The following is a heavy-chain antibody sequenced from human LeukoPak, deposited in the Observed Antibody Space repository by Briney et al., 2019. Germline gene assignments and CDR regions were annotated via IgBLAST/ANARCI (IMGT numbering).Heavy chain of an antibody. CDR3: ARVELNYDILTGPFDY. D-gene: IGHD3-9*01. J-gene: IGHJ4*02. V-gene: IGHV3-7*01. Sequence: GGSLRLSCAASGFTFSSYWMSWVRQAPGKGLEWVANIKQDGSEKYYVDSVKGRFTISRDNAKNSLYLQMNSLRAEDTAVYYCARVELNYDILTGPFDYWGQGTLATVSS. CDR1: GFTFSSYW. CDR2: IKQDGSEK.